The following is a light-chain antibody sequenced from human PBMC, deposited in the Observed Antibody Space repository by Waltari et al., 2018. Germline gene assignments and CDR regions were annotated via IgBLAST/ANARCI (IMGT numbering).Light chain of an antibody. V-gene: IGLV3-21*02. CDR3: QLWDSRSNHLV. CDR1: TLERKS. CDR2: DDS. J-gene: IGLJ3*02. Sequence: SYVVTQPPSGSVAQGQTATITCEGDTLERKSVHRYRQKAGQAPVLVVYDDSDRPPGIPARLSGSNSGNTATLTIRRVEAGDEADYYCQLWDSRSNHLVFGGGTKLTVL.